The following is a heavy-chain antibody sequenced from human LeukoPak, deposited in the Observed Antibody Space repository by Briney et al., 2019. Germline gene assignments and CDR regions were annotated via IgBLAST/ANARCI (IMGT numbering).Heavy chain of an antibody. Sequence: PGGSLRLSCAASGFTVSSNYMSWVRQAPGKGLEWVSVIYSGGSTYYADSVKGRFTISRDNSKNTLYLQMNSLRAEDTAVYYCARVYDGSGSHTLDYWGQGTLVTVSS. V-gene: IGHV3-53*01. CDR2: IYSGGST. D-gene: IGHD3-10*01. J-gene: IGHJ4*02. CDR1: GFTVSSNY. CDR3: ARVYDGSGSHTLDY.